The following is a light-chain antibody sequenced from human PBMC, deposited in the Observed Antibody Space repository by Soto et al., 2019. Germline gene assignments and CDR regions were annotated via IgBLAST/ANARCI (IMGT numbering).Light chain of an antibody. J-gene: IGLJ2*01. CDR3: AIWDSSLSDVV. V-gene: IGLV1-51*01. CDR1: SSNIGNDY. Sequence: QSVLTQPPSVSAAPGQKVTISCSETSSNIGNDYVSWYQQLPGTAPKLLIYDNNSRPSGIPDRFSVSKSATSATLVITGLQTGDEADYYCAIWDSSLSDVVFGGGTKLTVL. CDR2: DNN.